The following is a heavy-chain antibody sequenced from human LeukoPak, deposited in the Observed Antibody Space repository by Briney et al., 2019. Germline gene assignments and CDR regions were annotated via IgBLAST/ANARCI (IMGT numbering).Heavy chain of an antibody. CDR2: ISSSSSYL. V-gene: IGHV3-21*04. Sequence: GGSLRLSCAASGFTFSSYSMNWVRQAPGKGLEWVSSISSSSSYLYYADSVKGRFTISRDHAKNSLYLQMNSVRAEDMALYYCAKDMGYSSTGAFDIWGQGTMVSVSS. CDR1: GFTFSSYS. J-gene: IGHJ3*02. CDR3: AKDMGYSSTGAFDI. D-gene: IGHD6-19*01.